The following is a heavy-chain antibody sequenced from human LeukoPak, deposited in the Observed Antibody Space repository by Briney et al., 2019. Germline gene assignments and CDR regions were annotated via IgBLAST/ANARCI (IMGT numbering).Heavy chain of an antibody. CDR3: AKLQGVLLGHTRPADYYYYGMDV. CDR1: GYTFITYG. Sequence: ASPKVSCKASGYTFITYGISWVRQTPEQGLEWRGWINAKIGITNYAQKLQGRVTLTTDTTTSTAYMVMRSTRSDDTTLCYTAKLQGVLLGHTRPADYYYYGMDVWGQGTTVTVSP. J-gene: IGHJ6*01. V-gene: IGHV1-18*01. D-gene: IGHD2-21*01. CDR2: INAKIGIT.